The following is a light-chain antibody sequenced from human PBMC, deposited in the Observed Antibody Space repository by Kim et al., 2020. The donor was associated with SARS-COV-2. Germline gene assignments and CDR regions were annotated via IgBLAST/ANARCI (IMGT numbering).Light chain of an antibody. V-gene: IGKV1-5*03. J-gene: IGKJ4*01. CDR1: ESITYW. CDR3: QQYKNYPRS. Sequence: ASIGDRVTITCRASESITYWLAWYQQKPGKAPKLLIYEASSLESGVPSRFSGSGSGTEFSRTISSLQPDDFATFYCQQYKNYPRSFGGGTKVDIK. CDR2: EAS.